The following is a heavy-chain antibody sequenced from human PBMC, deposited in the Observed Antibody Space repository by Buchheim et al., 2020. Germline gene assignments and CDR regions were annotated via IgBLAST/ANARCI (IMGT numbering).Heavy chain of an antibody. Sequence: EVQLLESGGGLVQPGGSLRLSCAASGFTFSSYAMSWVRQAPGKGLEWVSAISGSGGSTYYADSVKGRFTISRDNSKNTLYLQMNSLRAEDTAVYYCAKFKGYGSGSYNYYYMDVWGKGTT. D-gene: IGHD3-10*01. CDR1: GFTFSSYA. CDR3: AKFKGYGSGSYNYYYMDV. CDR2: ISGSGGST. V-gene: IGHV3-23*01. J-gene: IGHJ6*03.